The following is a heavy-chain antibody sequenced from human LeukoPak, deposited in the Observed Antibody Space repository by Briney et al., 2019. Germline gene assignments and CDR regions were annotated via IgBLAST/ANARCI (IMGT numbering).Heavy chain of an antibody. V-gene: IGHV5-51*01. J-gene: IGHJ3*02. CDR1: GYSFNTYW. CDR3: ARLRPQDAFDI. Sequence: GESLQISCQGSGYSFNTYWIGWVRQMPGKGLEWMGIIYPGDSDTKYSPSFQGQVTISADKSISTAYLQWTSLKASDTAMYYCARLRPQDAFDIWGQGTMVTVSS. CDR2: IYPGDSDT.